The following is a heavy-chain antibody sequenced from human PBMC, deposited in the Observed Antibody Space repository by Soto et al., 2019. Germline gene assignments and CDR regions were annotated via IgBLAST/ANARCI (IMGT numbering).Heavy chain of an antibody. V-gene: IGHV4-39*01. D-gene: IGHD3-3*01. CDR2: IYYSGST. CDR1: GGSISSSSYY. J-gene: IGHJ3*02. Sequence: QLQLQESGPGLVKPSETLSLTCTVSGGSISSSSYYWGWIRQPPGKGLEWIGSIYYSGSTYYNPSLKSRVTISVDTSKNQFSLKLSSVTAADTAVYYCARQRFRTDAFDIWGQGTMVTVSS. CDR3: ARQRFRTDAFDI.